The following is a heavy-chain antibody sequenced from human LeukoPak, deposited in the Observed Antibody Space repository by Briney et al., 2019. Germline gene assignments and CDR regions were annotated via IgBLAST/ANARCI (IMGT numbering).Heavy chain of an antibody. V-gene: IGHV4-31*03. CDR1: GVSISSGGYY. CDR2: IYYSGST. Sequence: SETLSLTCTVSGVSISSGGYYWSWIRQHPGKGLEWIGYIYYSGSTYYNPSLKSRVTISVDTSKNQLSLKLSSVTAADTAVYYCARDRTAGPYYYYYYGMDVWGQGTTVTVSS. CDR3: ARDRTAGPYYYYYYGMDV. J-gene: IGHJ6*02. D-gene: IGHD6-13*01.